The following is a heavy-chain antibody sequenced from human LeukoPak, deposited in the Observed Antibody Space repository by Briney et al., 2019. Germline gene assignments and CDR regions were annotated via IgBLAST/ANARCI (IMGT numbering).Heavy chain of an antibody. Sequence: GGSLRLSCAASGFTFSDYYMSWIRQAPGKGLEWVSYISSSGSTIYYADSVKGRFTISRDNAKNSLYLQMNSLRAEDTAVYYCASGYSSGWLYFDYWGQGTLVTVSS. CDR1: GFTFSDYY. J-gene: IGHJ4*02. CDR3: ASGYSSGWLYFDY. CDR2: ISSSGSTI. V-gene: IGHV3-11*04. D-gene: IGHD6-19*01.